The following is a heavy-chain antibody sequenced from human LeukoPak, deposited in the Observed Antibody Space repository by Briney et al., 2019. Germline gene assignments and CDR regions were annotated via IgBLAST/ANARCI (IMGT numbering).Heavy chain of an antibody. Sequence: SETLSLTCTVSGGSISSYYWSWIRQPPGKGLEWIGYIYYRGSTNYNPSLKSRVTISVDTSKNQFSLKLSSVTAADTAVYYCARHVRYCSGGSCYGINNWFDPWGQGTLVTVSS. CDR3: ARHVRYCSGGSCYGINNWFDP. V-gene: IGHV4-59*08. CDR2: IYYRGST. D-gene: IGHD2-15*01. J-gene: IGHJ5*02. CDR1: GGSISSYY.